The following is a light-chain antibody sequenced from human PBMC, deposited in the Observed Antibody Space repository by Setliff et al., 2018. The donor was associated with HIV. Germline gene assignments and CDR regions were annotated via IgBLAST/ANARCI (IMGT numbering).Light chain of an antibody. Sequence: QSVLTQPASVSGSPGQSITISCTGSSSDIGDYESVSWYQQHPGEVPNLMVYDVTKRPSGVSDRFSASKSGNTASLTISGLQADDEAHYYCCSYAGADTWMFGGGTKGTVL. V-gene: IGLV2-23*02. J-gene: IGLJ3*02. CDR1: SSDIGDYES. CDR2: DVT. CDR3: CSYAGADTWM.